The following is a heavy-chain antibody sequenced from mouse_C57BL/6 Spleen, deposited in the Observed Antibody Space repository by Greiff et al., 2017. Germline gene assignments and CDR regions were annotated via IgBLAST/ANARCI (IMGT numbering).Heavy chain of an antibody. D-gene: IGHD2-2*01. V-gene: IGHV1-82*01. CDR1: GDAFSSSW. CDR2: IYPGDGDT. CDR3: ARDGYEYYAMDY. Sequence: QVQLQQSGPELVKPGASVKISCKASGDAFSSSWMNWVKQRPGKGLEWIGRIYPGDGDTNYNGKFKGKATLTADKSSSTAYMQLSSLTSEDSAVYFCARDGYEYYAMDYWGQGTSVTVSS. J-gene: IGHJ4*01.